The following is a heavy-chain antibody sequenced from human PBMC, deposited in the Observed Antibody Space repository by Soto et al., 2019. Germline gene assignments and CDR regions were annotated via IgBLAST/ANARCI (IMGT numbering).Heavy chain of an antibody. V-gene: IGHV1-18*01. CDR3: ARKGHCSGGSCYAESYYYGMAG. D-gene: IGHD2-15*01. CDR2: ISAYNGNT. J-gene: IGHJ6*02. CDR1: GYTFTSYG. Sequence: SVKVSCKASGYTFTSYGISWVRQAPGQGLEWMGWISAYNGNTNYAQKLQGRVTMTTDTSTSTAYMELRSLRSDDTAVYYCARKGHCSGGSCYAESYYYGMAGWGQGTTVTVAS.